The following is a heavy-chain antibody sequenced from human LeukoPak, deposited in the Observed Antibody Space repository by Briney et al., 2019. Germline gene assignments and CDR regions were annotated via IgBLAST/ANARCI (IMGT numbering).Heavy chain of an antibody. CDR1: GFTFSSYS. CDR3: ARADSGYDSGY. CDR2: ISSSSSYI. J-gene: IGHJ4*02. D-gene: IGHD5-12*01. Sequence: GGSLRLSCAASGFTFSSYSMNWVRQAPGKGLEWVSSISSSSSYIYYADSVKGRFAISRDNAKNSLYLQMNSLRAEDTAVYYCARADSGYDSGYWGQGTLVTVSS. V-gene: IGHV3-21*01.